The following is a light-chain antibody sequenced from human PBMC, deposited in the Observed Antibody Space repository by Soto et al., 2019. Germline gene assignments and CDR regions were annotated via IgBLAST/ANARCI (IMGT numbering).Light chain of an antibody. Sequence: QSALTQPPSASGSPGQSVTISCTGTSSDVGGNNYVSWYQRHPGKPPKFILSEVNKRPSGVPDRFSGSKSGNTASLTVSGLQADDDADYYCSSYVGNTNWVFGGGTKLTVL. J-gene: IGLJ3*02. V-gene: IGLV2-8*01. CDR2: EVN. CDR1: SSDVGGNNY. CDR3: SSYVGNTNWV.